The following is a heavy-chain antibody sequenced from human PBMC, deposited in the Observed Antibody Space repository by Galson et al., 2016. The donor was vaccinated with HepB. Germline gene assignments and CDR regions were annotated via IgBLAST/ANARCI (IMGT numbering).Heavy chain of an antibody. V-gene: IGHV3-21*01. CDR1: GFTFRTYS. CDR3: ARSLHGGGWNDPFDY. D-gene: IGHD1-1*01. J-gene: IGHJ4*02. Sequence: SLRLSCAASGFTFRTYSMHWVRQAPGKGLEWVSSLSVSGAYTYYADSVKGRFTISRDNVRNSLYLQMNSLRVDDTAVYYCARSLHGGGWNDPFDYWGQGTLVTASS. CDR2: LSVSGAYT.